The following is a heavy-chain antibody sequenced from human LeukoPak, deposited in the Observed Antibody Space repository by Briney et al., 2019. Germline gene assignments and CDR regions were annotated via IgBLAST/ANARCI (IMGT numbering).Heavy chain of an antibody. D-gene: IGHD6-13*01. CDR3: AREGSSSWYSRVGSYRFDY. CDR1: GGSFSGYY. CDR2: INHSGST. J-gene: IGHJ4*02. V-gene: IGHV4-34*01. Sequence: SETLSLTCAVYGGSFSGYYWSWIRQPPGKGLEWIGEINHSGSTNYNPSLKSRVTISVDTSKNQFSLKLSSVTAADTAVYYCAREGSSSWYSRVGSYRFDYWGQGTLVTVSS.